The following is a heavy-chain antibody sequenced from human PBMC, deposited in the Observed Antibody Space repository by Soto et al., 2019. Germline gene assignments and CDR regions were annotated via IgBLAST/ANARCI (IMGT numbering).Heavy chain of an antibody. CDR2: ISSSGSTI. V-gene: IGHV3-48*03. CDR3: ARDLYGNYGMDV. Sequence: PGGSLRLSCAASGFTFSSYEMNWVRQAPGKGLEWVSYISSSGSTIYYADSVKGRFTISRDNAKNSLYLQMNSLRAEDTAVYYCARDLYGNYGMDVWGQGTTVTSP. J-gene: IGHJ6*02. D-gene: IGHD3-16*01. CDR1: GFTFSSYE.